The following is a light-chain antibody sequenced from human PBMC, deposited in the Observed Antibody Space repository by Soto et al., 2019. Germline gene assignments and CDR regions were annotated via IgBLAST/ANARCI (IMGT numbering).Light chain of an antibody. V-gene: IGLV2-8*01. CDR1: NSDVGGYNY. CDR2: EVS. CDR3: SSYAGSNNVV. Sequence: QAVVTQPPSASGSPGQSVTISCTGTNSDVGGYNYVSWYQHHPGKAPKLMIYEVSKRPSGVPDRFSGSKSGNAASPTVSGLQAEEEGDYYCSSYAGSNNVVFGGGTKLTVL. J-gene: IGLJ2*01.